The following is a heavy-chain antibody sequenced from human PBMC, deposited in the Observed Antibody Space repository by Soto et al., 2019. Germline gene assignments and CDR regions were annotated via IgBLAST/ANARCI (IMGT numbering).Heavy chain of an antibody. J-gene: IGHJ4*02. Sequence: SETLSLTCGVSGGSLSGATYSWNWIRQPPGKGLEWVGYIFPSGTTYYNPSLKSRVTISIDVSKNQFSLSLRSLTAADTAVYYCARSREFDYWSQGTLVTVSS. CDR1: GGSLSGATYS. CDR3: ARSREFDY. CDR2: IFPSGTT. V-gene: IGHV4-30-2*01.